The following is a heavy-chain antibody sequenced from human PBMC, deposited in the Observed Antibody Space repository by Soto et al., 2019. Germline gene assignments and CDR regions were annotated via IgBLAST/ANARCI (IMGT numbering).Heavy chain of an antibody. J-gene: IGHJ4*02. Sequence: SETLSLTCGVSGGSLSGATYSWNWIRQPPGKGLEWVGYIFPSGTTYYNPSLKSRVTISIDVSKNQFSLSLRSLTAADTAVYYCARSREFDYWSQGTLVTVSS. CDR1: GGSLSGATYS. CDR3: ARSREFDY. CDR2: IFPSGTT. V-gene: IGHV4-30-2*01.